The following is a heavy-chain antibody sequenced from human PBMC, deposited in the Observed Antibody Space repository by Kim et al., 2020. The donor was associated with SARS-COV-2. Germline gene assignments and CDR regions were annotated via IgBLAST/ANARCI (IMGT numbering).Heavy chain of an antibody. CDR2: INHSGST. CDR1: GGSFSGYY. CDR3: ARGHRATDY. J-gene: IGHJ4*02. D-gene: IGHD5-12*01. V-gene: IGHV4-34*01. Sequence: SETLSLTCAVYGGSFSGYYWSWIRQPQGKGLEWIGEINHSGSTNYNPSLKSRVTISVDTSKNQFSLKLSSVTAADTAVYYCARGHRATDYWGQGTLVTVSS.